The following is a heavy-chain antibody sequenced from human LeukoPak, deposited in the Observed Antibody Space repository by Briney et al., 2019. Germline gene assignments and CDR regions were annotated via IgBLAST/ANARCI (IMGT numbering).Heavy chain of an antibody. D-gene: IGHD3-10*01. CDR2: IIPIFGTA. Sequence: ASVKVSCKASGGTFSSYAISCVRQAPGQGLEWMGGIIPIFGTANCAQKFQGRVTITADESTSTAYMELSSLRSEDTAVYYCARDYYGSGSTAQYYYGMDVWGKGTTVTVSS. CDR1: GGTFSSYA. J-gene: IGHJ6*04. CDR3: ARDYYGSGSTAQYYYGMDV. V-gene: IGHV1-69*13.